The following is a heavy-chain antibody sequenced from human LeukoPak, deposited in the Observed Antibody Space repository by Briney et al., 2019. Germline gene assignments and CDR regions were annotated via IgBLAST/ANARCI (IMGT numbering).Heavy chain of an antibody. CDR3: ARNSYGSGSHDH. D-gene: IGHD3-10*01. CDR1: GFTPSSYW. CDR2: TNQDGHAQ. Sequence: GGSLRLSCAASGFTPSSYWMTWVRQAPGKGLEWVANTNQDGHAQYYVQSVRGRFTISRDNAKSSLYLQMNSLSVEDTGVYYCARNSYGSGSHDHWGQGTLVTVSS. V-gene: IGHV3-7*01. J-gene: IGHJ5*02.